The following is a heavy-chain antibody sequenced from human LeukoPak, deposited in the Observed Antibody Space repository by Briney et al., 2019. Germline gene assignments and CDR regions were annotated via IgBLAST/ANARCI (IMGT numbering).Heavy chain of an antibody. CDR2: IIPIFGTA. D-gene: IGHD1-14*01. CDR3: ARGKSPEYCFDY. V-gene: IGHV1-69*13. J-gene: IGHJ4*02. CDR1: GGTFSSYA. Sequence: ASVKVSCKASGGTFSSYAISWVRQAPGQGLEWMGGIIPIFGTANYAQKFQGRVTITADESTSTAYMELSSLRSEDTAVYYCARGKSPEYCFDYWGQGTLVTVSS.